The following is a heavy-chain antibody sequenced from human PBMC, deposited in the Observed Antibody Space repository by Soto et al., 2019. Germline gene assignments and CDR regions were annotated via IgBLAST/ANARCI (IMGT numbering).Heavy chain of an antibody. CDR2: IYHSGST. Sequence: LSLTCAVSGGSISSGGYSWSWIRQPPGKGLEWIGYIYHSGSTYYNPSLKSRVTISVDRSKNQFSLKLSSVTAADTAVYYCARAGLDFWSGAPGGRFDPWGQGTLVTVSS. CDR1: GGSISSGGYS. V-gene: IGHV4-30-2*01. CDR3: ARAGLDFWSGAPGGRFDP. D-gene: IGHD3-3*01. J-gene: IGHJ5*02.